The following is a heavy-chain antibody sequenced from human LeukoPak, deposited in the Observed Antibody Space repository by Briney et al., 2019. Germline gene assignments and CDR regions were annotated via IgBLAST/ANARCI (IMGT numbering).Heavy chain of an antibody. CDR1: GGSFSGYY. Sequence: SETLSLICAVYGGSFSGYYWSWIRQPPGKGLEWIGEINHSGSTNYNPSLKSRVTISVDTSKNQFSLKLRSVTAADTAVYYCARHSGGYYNWFDPWGQGTLVTVSS. V-gene: IGHV4-34*01. CDR3: ARHSGGYYNWFDP. D-gene: IGHD2-21*02. CDR2: INHSGST. J-gene: IGHJ5*02.